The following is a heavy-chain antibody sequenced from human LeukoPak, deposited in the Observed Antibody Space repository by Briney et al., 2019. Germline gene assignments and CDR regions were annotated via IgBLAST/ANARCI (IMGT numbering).Heavy chain of an antibody. Sequence: ASVKVSCKASGYTFTGYAIFWVRQAPGQKLEWMGWISAGNGNTRYSQKFQDRVIITRDTPASTVYMELSSLRSEDTAVYYCARDRGNYLLPYWDQGTLVTVSS. J-gene: IGHJ4*02. D-gene: IGHD1-26*01. CDR1: GYTFTGYA. V-gene: IGHV1-3*01. CDR2: ISAGNGNT. CDR3: ARDRGNYLLPY.